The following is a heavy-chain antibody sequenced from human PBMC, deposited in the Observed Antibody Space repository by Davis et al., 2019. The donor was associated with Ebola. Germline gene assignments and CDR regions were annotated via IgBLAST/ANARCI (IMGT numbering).Heavy chain of an antibody. J-gene: IGHJ4*02. CDR2: ISDNGRTI. V-gene: IGHV3-48*03. D-gene: IGHD2-8*01. CDR3: ARDSREMGH. Sequence: PGGSLRLSCEVSGFIFSSYEMNWVRQAPGKGLEWISYISDNGRTIWHADSVKGRFTTSRDNAKDSLTLQMTSLTADDMGVYYCARDSREMGHWGQGTLVTVSS. CDR1: GFIFSSYE.